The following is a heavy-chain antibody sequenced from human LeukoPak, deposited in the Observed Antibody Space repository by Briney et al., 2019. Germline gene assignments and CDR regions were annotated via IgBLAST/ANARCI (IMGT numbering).Heavy chain of an antibody. CDR2: IIPILGIA. D-gene: IGHD3-22*01. Sequence: SVKVSCKASGGTFSSYAISWVRQAPGQGLEWMGRIIPILGIANYAQKFQGRVTITADKSTSTAYMELSSLRSEDTAVYYCAREMDSSQAFDIWGQGTMVTVSS. CDR1: GGTFSSYA. V-gene: IGHV1-69*04. CDR3: AREMDSSQAFDI. J-gene: IGHJ3*02.